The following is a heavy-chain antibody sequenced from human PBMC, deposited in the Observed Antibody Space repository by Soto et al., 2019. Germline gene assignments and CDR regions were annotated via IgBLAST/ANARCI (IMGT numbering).Heavy chain of an antibody. CDR2: INPSGGST. CDR3: ARDRIGMGNWNPPAYYYYGMDV. D-gene: IGHD1-1*01. CDR1: GYTFTSYY. Sequence: ASVKVSCKASGYTFTSYYMHWVRQAPGQGLEWMGIINPSGGSTSYAQKFQGRVTMTRDTPTSTVYMELSSLRSEDTAVYYCARDRIGMGNWNPPAYYYYGMDVWGQGTTVTVSS. V-gene: IGHV1-46*01. J-gene: IGHJ6*02.